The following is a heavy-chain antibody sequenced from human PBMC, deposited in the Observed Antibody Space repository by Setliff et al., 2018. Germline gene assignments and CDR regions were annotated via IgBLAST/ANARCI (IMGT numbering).Heavy chain of an antibody. CDR2: FGPEDGET. D-gene: IGHD6-13*01. V-gene: IGHV1-24*01. CDR1: GYTLTELS. Sequence: ASVKVSCKVSGYTLTELSMHWVRQAPGKGLEWMGGFGPEDGETIYAQKFQGRFTMTEDTSTDTAYMDLSSLRSEDTAVYYCATKNLAIAAGAGNWFDPWGQGTLVTVSS. J-gene: IGHJ5*02. CDR3: ATKNLAIAAGAGNWFDP.